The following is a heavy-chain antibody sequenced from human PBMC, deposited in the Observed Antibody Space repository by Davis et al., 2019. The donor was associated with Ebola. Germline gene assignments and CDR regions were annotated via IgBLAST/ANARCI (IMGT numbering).Heavy chain of an antibody. CDR3: ARALTASYDFWSGPVMDV. Sequence: AASVKVSCKASGYTFTSYGISWVRRAPGQGLEWMGWISAYNGNTNYAQKLQGRVTMTTDTSTSTAYMELSRLRSDDTAVYYCARALTASYDFWSGPVMDVWGQGNTVTVSS. CDR1: GYTFTSYG. V-gene: IGHV1-18*01. CDR2: ISAYNGNT. J-gene: IGHJ6*02. D-gene: IGHD3-3*01.